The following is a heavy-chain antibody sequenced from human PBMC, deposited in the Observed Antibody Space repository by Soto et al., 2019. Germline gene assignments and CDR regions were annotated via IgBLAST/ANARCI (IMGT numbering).Heavy chain of an antibody. CDR2: ISGSGGST. V-gene: IGHV3-23*01. CDR1: GFTFCSYA. Sequence: RLSRAASGFTFCSYAMSWVRQAPGKGLEWVSAISGSGGSTYYADSVKGRFTISRDNSKNTLYLQMNSLRAEDTAAYYCAKDRGSNYFDYWGQGTLVTVSS. CDR3: AKDRGSNYFDY. J-gene: IGHJ4*02. D-gene: IGHD3-10*01.